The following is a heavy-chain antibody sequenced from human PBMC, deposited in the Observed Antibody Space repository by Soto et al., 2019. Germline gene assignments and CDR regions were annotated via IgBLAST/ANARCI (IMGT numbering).Heavy chain of an antibody. J-gene: IGHJ3*02. CDR1: GYSFTSYW. CDR3: ARHRYYYDSSAPDAFDI. CDR2: IYPGGSDT. V-gene: IGHV5-51*01. Sequence: PGESLKISCKGSGYSFTSYWIGWVRQMPGKGLEWMGIIYPGGSDTRYSPSFQGQVTISADKSISTAYLQWSSLKASDTAMYYCARHRYYYDSSAPDAFDIWGQGTMVTVSS. D-gene: IGHD3-22*01.